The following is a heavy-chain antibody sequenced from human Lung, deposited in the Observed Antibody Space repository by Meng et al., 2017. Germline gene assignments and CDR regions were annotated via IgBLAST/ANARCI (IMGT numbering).Heavy chain of an antibody. CDR1: GGSISSSSYY. CDR3: ARGQDKSCSGDTCISKRLEFDS. CDR2: IYYSGST. D-gene: IGHD2-15*01. J-gene: IGHJ4*02. V-gene: IGHV4-39*07. Sequence: QLQLQWSGQGLVKPAEHLSLTCTVYGGSISSSSYYWGWIRQPPGKGLEWIGSIYYSGSTYYNPSLKSRVTISVDTSKNQFSLKLSSVTAADTAVYFCARGQDKSCSGDTCISKRLEFDSWGRGTLVTGSS.